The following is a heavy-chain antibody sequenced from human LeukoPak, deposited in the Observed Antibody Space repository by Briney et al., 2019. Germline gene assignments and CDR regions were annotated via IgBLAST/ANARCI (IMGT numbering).Heavy chain of an antibody. D-gene: IGHD3-10*01. V-gene: IGHV1-18*01. CDR2: INTYNGDT. Sequence: ASVKVSCKTSGYTFTNYYISWLRQAPGQGLEWMAWINTYNGDTNYAQKFQGRVTMTTDTSTSTSFLDLRSLTSDDTAVYYCARDPLRFGELLGYFDYWGQGTLVTVSS. CDR3: ARDPLRFGELLGYFDY. J-gene: IGHJ4*02. CDR1: GYTFTNYY.